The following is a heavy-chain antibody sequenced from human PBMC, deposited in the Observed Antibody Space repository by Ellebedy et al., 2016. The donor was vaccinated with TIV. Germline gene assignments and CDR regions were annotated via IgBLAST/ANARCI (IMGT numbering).Heavy chain of an antibody. D-gene: IGHD6-19*01. CDR1: GFTCSSYS. V-gene: IGHV3-21*01. Sequence: GESLKISXAASGFTCSSYSMNWLRQAPGKGLEWVSSISSSSSYIYYADSVKGRFTISRDNAKNSLYLQMNSLRAEDTAVYYCARGIAVDWGQGTLVTVSS. J-gene: IGHJ4*02. CDR2: ISSSSSYI. CDR3: ARGIAVD.